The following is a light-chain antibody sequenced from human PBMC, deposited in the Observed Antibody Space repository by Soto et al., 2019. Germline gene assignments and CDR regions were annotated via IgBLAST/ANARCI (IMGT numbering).Light chain of an antibody. V-gene: IGKV3-15*01. J-gene: IGKJ2*01. Sequence: EIVMTQSPATLSVSPGERATLSCRASQSVSSNLAWYQQKPGQAPRRLIYGASTRATGIPARFSGSGSGTEFTFIIMSRQSEDFAVSYCQQYNNWPYTFGQGTKLEIK. CDR3: QQYNNWPYT. CDR1: QSVSSN. CDR2: GAS.